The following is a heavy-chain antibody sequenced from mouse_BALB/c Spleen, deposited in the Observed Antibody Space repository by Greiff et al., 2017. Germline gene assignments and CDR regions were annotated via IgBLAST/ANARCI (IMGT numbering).Heavy chain of an antibody. CDR1: GFTFSSYA. V-gene: IGHV5-6-5*01. J-gene: IGHJ2*01. CDR2: ISSGGST. CDR3: ARGDYGYLVFDY. D-gene: IGHD2-2*01. Sequence: EVMLVESGGGLVKPGGSLKLSCAASGFTFSSYAMSWVRQTPEKRLEWVASISSGGSTYYPDSVKGRFTISRDNARNILYLQMSSLGSEDTARYCCARGDYGYLVFDYWGQGTTLTVSS.